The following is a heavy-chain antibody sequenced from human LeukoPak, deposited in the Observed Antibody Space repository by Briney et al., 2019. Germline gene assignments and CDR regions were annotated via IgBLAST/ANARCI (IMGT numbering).Heavy chain of an antibody. V-gene: IGHV1-8*01. CDR2: MNPNRGNT. J-gene: IGHJ5*02. D-gene: IGHD3-22*01. Sequence: ASVRVACKASGYTYTRNDINWVRQAAGQGLEWMGWMNPNRGNTSYAQKLQGRVTMTNNTSISTAYMELSSLRSEDTAVYYCARDAMIVPGRWFDPWGEGTLVTVSS. CDR1: GYTYTRND. CDR3: ARDAMIVPGRWFDP.